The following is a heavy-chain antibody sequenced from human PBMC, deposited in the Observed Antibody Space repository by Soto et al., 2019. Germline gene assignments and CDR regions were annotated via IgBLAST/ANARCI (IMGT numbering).Heavy chain of an antibody. CDR3: SRESEDLTSNFDY. CDR1: GFTFTRYS. CDR2: ISSTTNYI. V-gene: IGHV3-21*06. J-gene: IGHJ4*02. Sequence: PGGSLRLSCAASGFTFTRYSMNWVRQAPGKGLEWVSSISSTTNYIYYGDSMKGRFTISRDNAKNSLYLEMNRLRAEDTAVYYCSRESEDLTSNFDYCGQGSLGTVSS.